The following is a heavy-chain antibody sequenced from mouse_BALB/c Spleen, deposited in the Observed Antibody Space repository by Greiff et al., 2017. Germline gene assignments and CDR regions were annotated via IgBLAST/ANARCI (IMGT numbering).Heavy chain of an antibody. CDR2: IWSGGST. J-gene: IGHJ2*01. Sequence: QVQLKESGPGLVQPSQSLSITCTVSGFSLTSYGVHWVRQSPGKGLEWRGVIWSGGSTDYNAAFISRLSISKDNSKSQVFFKMNSLQADDTAIYYCARGGYDYWGQGTTLTVSS. V-gene: IGHV2-4-1*01. CDR3: ARGGYDY. CDR1: GFSLTSYG. D-gene: IGHD2-14*01.